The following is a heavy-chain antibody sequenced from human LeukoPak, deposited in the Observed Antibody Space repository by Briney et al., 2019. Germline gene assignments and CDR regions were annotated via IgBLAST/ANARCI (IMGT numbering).Heavy chain of an antibody. Sequence: GGSLRLSCAASGFTFSSYNMNWVRQAPGKGLEWVSRIYSDDSSTNYADSVKGRFTISRDNAKNSLYLQMNSLRAEDTAVYYCAELGITMIGGVWGKGTTVTISS. CDR3: AELGITMIGGV. CDR1: GFTFSSYN. J-gene: IGHJ6*04. D-gene: IGHD3-10*02. CDR2: IYSDDSST. V-gene: IGHV3-74*01.